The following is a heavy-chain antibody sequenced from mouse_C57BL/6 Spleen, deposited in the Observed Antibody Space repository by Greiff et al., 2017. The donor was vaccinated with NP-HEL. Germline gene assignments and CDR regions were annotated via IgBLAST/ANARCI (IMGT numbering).Heavy chain of an antibody. CDR1: GYTFTDYY. J-gene: IGHJ3*01. D-gene: IGHD2-3*01. CDR3: ARKGDDGYYGFAY. V-gene: IGHV1-26*01. Sequence: EVKLQQSGPELVKPGASVKISCKASGYTFTDYYMNWVKQSHGKSLEWIGDINPNNGGTSYNQKFKGKATLTVDKSSSTAYMELRSLTSEDSAVYYCARKGDDGYYGFAYWGQGTLVTVSA. CDR2: INPNNGGT.